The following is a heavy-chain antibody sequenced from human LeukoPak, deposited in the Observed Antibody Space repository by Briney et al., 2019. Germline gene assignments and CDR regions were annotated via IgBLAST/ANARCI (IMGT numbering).Heavy chain of an antibody. CDR1: XXTLTXLX. CDR2: XXXEDDKT. CDR3: AAPWGYYDTSGYFDAFDV. J-gene: IGHJ3*01. V-gene: IGHV1-24*01. D-gene: IGHD3-22*01. Sequence: XXXXKVSXXTLTXLXXHWVRXXXGIXXEWXXXXXXEDDKTIYAQKFQGRVTMTEDTSTETAYMELSSLRSEDTAVYYCAAPWGYYDTSGYFDAFDVWGQGTMVTVSS.